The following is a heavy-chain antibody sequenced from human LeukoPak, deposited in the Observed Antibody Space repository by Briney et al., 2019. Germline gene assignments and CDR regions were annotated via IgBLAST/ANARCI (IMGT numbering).Heavy chain of an antibody. J-gene: IGHJ4*02. V-gene: IGHV3-30*18. CDR2: ISYDGSNK. CDR3: AKSPGRYCSGGSCYSY. Sequence: GRSLRLSCAASGFTFSTYDMHWVRQAPGKGLEWVAVISYDGSNKYCADSVKGRFTISRDNSKNTLYLQLNSLRAEDTAVYYCAKSPGRYCSGGSCYSYWGQGTLVTVSS. D-gene: IGHD2-15*01. CDR1: GFTFSTYD.